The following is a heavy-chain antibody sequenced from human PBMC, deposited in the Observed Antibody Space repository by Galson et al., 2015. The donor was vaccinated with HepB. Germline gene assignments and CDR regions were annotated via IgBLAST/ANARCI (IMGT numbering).Heavy chain of an antibody. CDR1: GYTFTTYD. J-gene: IGHJ4*02. V-gene: IGHV1-8*01. CDR2: MNPNSGNA. Sequence: SVKVSCKASGYTFTTYDINWVRQATGQGLEWMGWMNPNSGNAGYAQKFQGRVAMTRNTAINTAYMELSSLRSEDTAVYYCVRGRYNYESSGYNPFDFWGQGTLVTVSS. CDR3: VRGRYNYESSGYNPFDF. D-gene: IGHD3-22*01.